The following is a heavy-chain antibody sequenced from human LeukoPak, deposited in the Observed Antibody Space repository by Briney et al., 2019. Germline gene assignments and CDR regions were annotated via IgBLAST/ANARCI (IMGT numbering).Heavy chain of an antibody. CDR1: GGSFSGYY. Sequence: SETLSLTCAVYGGSFSGYYWSWIRQPPGKGLEWIGEINHSGSTNYNPSLKSRVTISVDTSKNQFSLKLSSVTAADTAVYYCARRGVDIVVVPAAIIAGSAAAAFDYWGQGTRVTVSS. J-gene: IGHJ4*02. D-gene: IGHD2-2*01. CDR2: INHSGST. V-gene: IGHV4-34*01. CDR3: ARRGVDIVVVPAAIIAGSAAAAFDY.